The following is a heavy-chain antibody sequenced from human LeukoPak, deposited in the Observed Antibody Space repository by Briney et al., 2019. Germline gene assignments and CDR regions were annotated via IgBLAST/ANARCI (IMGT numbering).Heavy chain of an antibody. Sequence: PGVPLTLLCAASGFPFSSYSMIWVRKAPGKGLEWVSSISSSSSYIYYADSVKGRFTISRDNAKNSLYLQMNSLRAEDTAVYYCARDNKPGRYYYGSGSFDYWGQGTLVTVSS. CDR3: ARDNKPGRYYYGSGSFDY. D-gene: IGHD3-10*01. CDR1: GFPFSSYS. J-gene: IGHJ4*02. V-gene: IGHV3-21*01. CDR2: ISSSSSYI.